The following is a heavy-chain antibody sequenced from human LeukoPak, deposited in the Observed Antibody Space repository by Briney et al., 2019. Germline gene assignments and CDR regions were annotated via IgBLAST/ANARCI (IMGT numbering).Heavy chain of an antibody. CDR1: GFTFSDYY. CDR2: ISSSSSHT. V-gene: IGHV3-11*06. D-gene: IGHD2-15*01. CDR3: ARDVVGPIDF. Sequence: PGGSLRLSCAASGFTFSDYYMSWIRQAPGKGLEWVSYISSSSSHTNCADSAKGRFTISRDNAKNSLYLQMNSLRAEDTAVYYCARDVVGPIDFWGQGTLVTVSS. J-gene: IGHJ4*02.